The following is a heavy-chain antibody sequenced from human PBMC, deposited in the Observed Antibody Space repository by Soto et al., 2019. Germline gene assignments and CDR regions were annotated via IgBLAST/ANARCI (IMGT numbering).Heavy chain of an antibody. CDR3: VMVDNYVTPTPQDV. J-gene: IGHJ6*02. Sequence: QVQLVQSGDEVKKPGASVKVSCKASGYIFVNYGIAWVRQAPGQGLEWMGWISPYTGNTHSARKVKGRLTMTTDTSTSTAYMDLGSLTSDDTAVYYCVMVDNYVTPTPQDVWGQGTTVTVSS. D-gene: IGHD3-16*01. V-gene: IGHV1-18*01. CDR1: GYIFVNYG. CDR2: ISPYTGNT.